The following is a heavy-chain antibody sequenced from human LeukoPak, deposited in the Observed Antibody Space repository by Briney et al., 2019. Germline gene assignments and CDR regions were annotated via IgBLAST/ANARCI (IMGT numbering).Heavy chain of an antibody. Sequence: PGGSLRLSCAASGFTFSSYWRSWVRQAPGKGGEWGANIKQDGREKEYADSVRGRFNSWRDNDKNSLYVKKKRLRDEDTAVYYSARDPYSGGYGPYYYYYMDVWGKGTTVTVSS. CDR2: IKQDGREK. CDR1: GFTFSSYW. V-gene: IGHV3-7*01. D-gene: IGHD6-19*01. CDR3: ARDPYSGGYGPYYYYYMDV. J-gene: IGHJ6*03.